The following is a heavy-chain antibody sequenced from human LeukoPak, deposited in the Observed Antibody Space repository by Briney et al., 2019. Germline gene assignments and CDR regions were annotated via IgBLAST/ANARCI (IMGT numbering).Heavy chain of an antibody. CDR2: ISSSGSTI. V-gene: IGHV3-11*01. Sequence: GGSLRLSCAASGFTFSDYYMSRIRQAPGKGLEWVSYISSSGSTIYYADSVKGRFTISRDNAKNSLYLQMNSLRAEDTAVYYCARVFVVPAAMAPNAFDIWGQGTMVTVSS. CDR3: ARVFVVPAAMAPNAFDI. J-gene: IGHJ3*02. CDR1: GFTFSDYY. D-gene: IGHD2-2*01.